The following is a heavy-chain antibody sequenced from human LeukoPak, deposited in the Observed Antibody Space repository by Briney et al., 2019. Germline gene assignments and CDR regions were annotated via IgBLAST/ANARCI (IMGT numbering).Heavy chain of an antibody. Sequence: PSETPSLTCTVSGGSISNYYWTWIRQPAGKGLEWIGRIYTSGRTDYNPSLKSRVTISVDTSKNQFSLKLSSVTAADTAVYYCAGNYYGSGSYYSEDRYWGQGTLVTVSS. D-gene: IGHD3-10*01. CDR1: GGSISNYY. CDR2: IYTSGRT. J-gene: IGHJ4*02. V-gene: IGHV4-4*07. CDR3: AGNYYGSGSYYSEDRY.